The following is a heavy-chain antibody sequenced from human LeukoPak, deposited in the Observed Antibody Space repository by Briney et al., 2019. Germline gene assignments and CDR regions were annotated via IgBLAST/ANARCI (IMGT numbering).Heavy chain of an antibody. V-gene: IGHV3-30*18. J-gene: IGHJ4*02. CDR1: GFTFSSYG. CDR2: ISYDGSNK. D-gene: IGHD3-9*01. CDR3: AKDEDYDILTGYYGDY. Sequence: PGGSLRLSCAASGFTFSSYGMHWVRQAPGKGLEWVAVISYDGSNKYYADSVKGRFTISRDNSKNTLYLQMNSLRAEDTAVYYCAKDEDYDILTGYYGDYWGQGTLVTVSS.